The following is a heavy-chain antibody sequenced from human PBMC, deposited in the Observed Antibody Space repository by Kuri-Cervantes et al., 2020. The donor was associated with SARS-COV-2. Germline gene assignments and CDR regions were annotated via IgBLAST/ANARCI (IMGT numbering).Heavy chain of an antibody. CDR1: GFTFSSYG. V-gene: IGHV3-33*01. Sequence: GESLKISCAASGFTFSSYGMHWVRQAPGKGLEWVAVIWYDGSNKYYADSVKGRFTISRDNSKNTLYLQMNSLRAEDTAVYYCARAGPQVYTGTGGYYFDYWGQGTLVTVSS. CDR2: IWYDGSNK. CDR3: ARAGPQVYTGTGGYYFDY. D-gene: IGHD1-1*01. J-gene: IGHJ4*02.